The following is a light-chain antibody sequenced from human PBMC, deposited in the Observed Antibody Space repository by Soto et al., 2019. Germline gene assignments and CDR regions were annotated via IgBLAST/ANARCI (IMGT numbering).Light chain of an antibody. CDR1: QSISTW. CDR2: DAS. CDR3: QQYNSYST. J-gene: IGKJ1*01. Sequence: DIPMTQSPSTLSASVGDRVTITCRASQSISTWLAWYQQKPGKAPKLLIYDASSLESGVPSRFSGSGSGTEFTLTISSLQPEDFASYYCQQYNSYSTFGQWTKVEIK. V-gene: IGKV1-5*01.